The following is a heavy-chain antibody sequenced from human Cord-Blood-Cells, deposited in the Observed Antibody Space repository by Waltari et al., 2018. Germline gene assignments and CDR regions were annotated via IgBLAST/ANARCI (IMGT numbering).Heavy chain of an antibody. CDR2: INHSGST. J-gene: IGHJ4*02. CDR1: SFSGYY. D-gene: IGHD4-17*01. CDR3: ARDGDYDY. Sequence: SFSGYYWSWIRQPPGKGLEWIGEINHSGSTNYNPSLKSRVTISVDTSKNQFSLKLSSVTAADTAVYYCARDGDYDYWGQGTLVTVSS. V-gene: IGHV4-34*01.